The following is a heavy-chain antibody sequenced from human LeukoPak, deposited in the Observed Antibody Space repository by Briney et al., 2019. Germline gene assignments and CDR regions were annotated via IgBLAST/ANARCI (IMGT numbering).Heavy chain of an antibody. Sequence: SETLSLTCTVSGYSISSGYYWGWIRQPPGKGLEWIGRIYTTGSTNSNPSLKSRVTISVDTSRNQFSLKLSSVTAADTAVYYCARSYGGYYYHYYMDVWGKGTTVTISS. V-gene: IGHV4-38-2*02. CDR1: GYSISSGYY. D-gene: IGHD2-15*01. J-gene: IGHJ6*03. CDR2: IYTTGST. CDR3: ARSYGGYYYHYYMDV.